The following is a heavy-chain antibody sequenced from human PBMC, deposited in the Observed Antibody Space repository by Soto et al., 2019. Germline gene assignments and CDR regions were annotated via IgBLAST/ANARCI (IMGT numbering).Heavy chain of an antibody. D-gene: IGHD3-16*02. J-gene: IGHJ4*02. CDR2: ISYEGSIQ. CDR3: ARTKVTFGGVIFPIDY. Sequence: QVQLVESGGGVVQPGRSLRLSCEGSGFTFSTYGMHWVRQAPGKGLEWVAVISYEGSIQFYADSVKDRFTISRDNSKNTVYLQMNSLRPDDTAVYYCARTKVTFGGVIFPIDYWGQGSLVTVSS. CDR1: GFTFSTYG. V-gene: IGHV3-30*03.